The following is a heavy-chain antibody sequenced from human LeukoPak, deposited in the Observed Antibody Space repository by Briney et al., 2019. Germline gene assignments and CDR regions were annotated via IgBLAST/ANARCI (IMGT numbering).Heavy chain of an antibody. CDR1: GFTFDDYA. D-gene: IGHD3-22*01. CDR3: ARAPHYYDSSGCPDY. V-gene: IGHV3-9*01. J-gene: IGHJ4*02. CDR2: ISWNSGSI. Sequence: GGSLRLSCAASGFTFDDYAMHWVRQAPGKGLEWVSGISWNSGSIGYADSVKGRFTISRDNAKNSLYLQMNSLRAEDTAVYYCARAPHYYDSSGCPDYWGQGTLVTVSS.